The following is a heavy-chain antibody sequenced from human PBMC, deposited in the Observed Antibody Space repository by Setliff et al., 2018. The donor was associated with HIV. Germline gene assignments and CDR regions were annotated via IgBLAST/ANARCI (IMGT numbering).Heavy chain of an antibody. V-gene: IGHV4-59*08. CDR2: IYYSGNT. J-gene: IGHJ3*02. CDR3: ARSLVPSGYYYGRHAFGI. D-gene: IGHD3-22*01. Sequence: SETLSLTCSVSGASIRGHYWSWIRQSPGKGLEWIGNIYYSGNTNYNPSFKSRVTISVDTSKNQFSLRVNSVTAADTAVYYCARSLVPSGYYYGRHAFGIWGQGTKVTVSS. CDR1: GASIRGHY.